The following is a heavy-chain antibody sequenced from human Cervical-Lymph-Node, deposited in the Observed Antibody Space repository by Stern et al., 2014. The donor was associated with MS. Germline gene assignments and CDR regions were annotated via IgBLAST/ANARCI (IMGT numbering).Heavy chain of an antibody. D-gene: IGHD4-23*01. J-gene: IGHJ4*02. Sequence: MQLVESGAEVKKPGASVKVSCKTSGFTFTSYYLHWVRQAPGQGLEWMGIINPTTGGTTYAQIFQGRVTMTRDSSTSTVYMELSSLRSEDTAVYYCARYLTTVDPFDYWGQGTLVTVCS. CDR1: GFTFTSYY. CDR2: INPTTGGT. CDR3: ARYLTTVDPFDY. V-gene: IGHV1-46*03.